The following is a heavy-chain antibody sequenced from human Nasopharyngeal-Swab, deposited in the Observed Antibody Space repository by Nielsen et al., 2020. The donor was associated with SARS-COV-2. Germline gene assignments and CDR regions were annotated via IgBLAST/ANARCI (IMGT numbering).Heavy chain of an antibody. V-gene: IGHV1-8*01. Sequence: ASVKVSCKASGYTFTSYDINWVRQATGQGLEWMGWMNPNSGNTGYAQKFQGRVTMTRNTSISTAYMELSSLRSEDTAVYYCARGRKITMIVVVIPTHYYYMDVWGKGTTVTV. CDR1: GYTFTSYD. J-gene: IGHJ6*03. CDR2: MNPNSGNT. CDR3: ARGRKITMIVVVIPTHYYYMDV. D-gene: IGHD3-22*01.